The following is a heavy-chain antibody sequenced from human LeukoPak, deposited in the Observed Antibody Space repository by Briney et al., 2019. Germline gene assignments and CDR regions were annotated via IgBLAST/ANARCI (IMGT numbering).Heavy chain of an antibody. CDR1: GDSICCGYY. V-gene: IGHV4-38-2*01. D-gene: IGHD6-19*01. Sequence: SETLSLTCDVSGDSICCGYYWGCIRQPPGKGLEWIGSIFHSGSTPYNPSLKSRVTLSADTSKNQFSLRVRSASAPDTPLYYCARNYSGLFFVYWGQGTLVTVSS. CDR2: IFHSGST. CDR3: ARNYSGLFFVY. J-gene: IGHJ4*02.